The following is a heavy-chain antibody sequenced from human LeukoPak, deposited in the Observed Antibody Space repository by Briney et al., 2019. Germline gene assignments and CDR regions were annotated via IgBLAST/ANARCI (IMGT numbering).Heavy chain of an antibody. CDR2: SYSDSNT. CDR3: VRKNRDFNAAFDI. J-gene: IGHJ3*02. Sequence: GGSPRLSCTASGFTVSNNYMSWVRQAPGKGLEWVSISYSDSNTNYADSVKGRFTISRDTSQNTLSLQMNIPRAEDTAVYYCVRKNRDFNAAFDIWGQGTVVTVSS. D-gene: IGHD1-14*01. CDR1: GFTVSNNY. V-gene: IGHV3-53*01.